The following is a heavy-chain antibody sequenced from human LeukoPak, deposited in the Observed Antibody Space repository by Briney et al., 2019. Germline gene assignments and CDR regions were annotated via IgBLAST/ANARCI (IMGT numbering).Heavy chain of an antibody. D-gene: IGHD6-13*01. Sequence: SVKVSCKASGYTFTSYGISWVRQAPGQGLEWMGGIIPIFGTANYAQKFQGRVTITTDESTSTAYMELSSLRSEDTAVYYCARAHSSSWYAPFDYWGQGTLVTVSS. CDR3: ARAHSSSWYAPFDY. CDR1: GYTFTSYG. CDR2: IIPIFGTA. V-gene: IGHV1-69*05. J-gene: IGHJ4*02.